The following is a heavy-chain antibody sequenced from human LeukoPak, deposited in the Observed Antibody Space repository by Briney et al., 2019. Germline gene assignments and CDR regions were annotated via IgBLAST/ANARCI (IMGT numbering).Heavy chain of an antibody. CDR1: GFTFSSYA. J-gene: IGHJ4*02. V-gene: IGHV3-23*01. CDR3: AKEGIVYGDYALYYFDH. D-gene: IGHD4-17*01. Sequence: GGSLRLSCAASGFTFSSYAMNWVRQAPGKGLEWVSVISGSGGSTYYADSVKGRFTISRDNSKNTLYLQMNSLRAEDTAVYYCAKEGIVYGDYALYYFDHWGQGTLVTV. CDR2: ISGSGGST.